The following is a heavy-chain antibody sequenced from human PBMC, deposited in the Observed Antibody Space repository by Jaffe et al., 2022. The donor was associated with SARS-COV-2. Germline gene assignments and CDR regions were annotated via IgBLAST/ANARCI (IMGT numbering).Heavy chain of an antibody. Sequence: EVQLVESGGGLVQPGRSLRLSCTASGFTFGDYAMSWVRQAPGKGLEWVGFIRSKAYGGTTEYAASVKGRFTISRDDSKSIAYLQMNSLKTEDTAVYYCTRGTVVGAPEPDAFDIWGQGTMVTVSS. D-gene: IGHD2-15*01. CDR1: GFTFGDYA. CDR2: IRSKAYGGTT. J-gene: IGHJ3*02. V-gene: IGHV3-49*04. CDR3: TRGTVVGAPEPDAFDI.